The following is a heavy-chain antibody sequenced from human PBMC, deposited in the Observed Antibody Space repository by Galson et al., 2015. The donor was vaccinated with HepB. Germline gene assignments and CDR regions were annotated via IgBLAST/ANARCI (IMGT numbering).Heavy chain of an antibody. D-gene: IGHD6-19*01. CDR2: INTDTGNP. CDR1: GYTFTTYA. CDR3: AKGDSGLEDY. Sequence: SVKVSCKASGYTFTTYAINWVRQAPGQGLEWMGWINTDTGNPTYAQGFTGRFVFSLDTSVSTAYLQISSLKAEDTAIYYCAKGDSGLEDYWGQGTLVTVSS. J-gene: IGHJ4*02. V-gene: IGHV7-4-1*02.